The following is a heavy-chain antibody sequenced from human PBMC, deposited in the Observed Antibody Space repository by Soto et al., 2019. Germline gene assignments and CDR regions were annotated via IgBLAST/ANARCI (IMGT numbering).Heavy chain of an antibody. CDR1: GGSISSGCYY. D-gene: IGHD3-3*01. J-gene: IGHJ4*02. CDR2: IYYSGST. CDR3: ARAHYVDFWY. Sequence: SETLSLTCTVSGGSISSGCYYWSWIRQHPGKGLEWIGYIYYSGSTYYNQSLKSRVTISVDTSKNQFSLKLSSVTAADTAVYYCARAHYVDFWYLGQGTLVTVSS. V-gene: IGHV4-31*03.